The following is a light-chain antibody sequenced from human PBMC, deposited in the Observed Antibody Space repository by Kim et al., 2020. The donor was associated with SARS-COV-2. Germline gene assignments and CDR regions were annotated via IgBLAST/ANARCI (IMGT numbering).Light chain of an antibody. V-gene: IGLV6-57*03. CDR2: EDD. Sequence: GTTVTISSIRSSGSIVDKVVQWYQQRPGGVPSAVIYEDDQRPSGVSDRFSGSIDNSSNSASLTISGLRTEDEADYYCQSYNRDNVLFGGGTQLTVL. CDR1: SGSIVDKV. CDR3: QSYNRDNVL. J-gene: IGLJ2*01.